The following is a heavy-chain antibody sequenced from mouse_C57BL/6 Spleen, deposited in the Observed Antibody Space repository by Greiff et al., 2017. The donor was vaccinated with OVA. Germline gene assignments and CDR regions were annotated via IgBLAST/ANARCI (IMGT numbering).Heavy chain of an antibody. V-gene: IGHV5-17*01. CDR1: GFTFSDYG. J-gene: IGHJ2*01. CDR2: ISSGSSTI. Sequence: EVKLMESGGGLVKPGGSLKLSCAASGFTFSDYGMHWVRQAPEKGLEWVAYISSGSSTIYYADTVKGRFTIARDNAKNTLFLQMTSLRSEDTAMYYCARITTVVAIDYWGQGTTLTVSS. CDR3: ARITTVVAIDY. D-gene: IGHD1-1*01.